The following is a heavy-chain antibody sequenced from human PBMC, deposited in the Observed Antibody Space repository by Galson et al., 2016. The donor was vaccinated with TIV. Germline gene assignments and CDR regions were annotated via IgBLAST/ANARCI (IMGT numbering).Heavy chain of an antibody. Sequence: SVKVSCKASGGTFNIHAISWVRQAPGQGLEWMGGILPIFGAATYAQKFQGRVTITADESTNTAYVELNSLTSEDTAVYYCARATNYYDNWFDPWGQGTLVTVSS. J-gene: IGHJ5*02. CDR2: ILPIFGAA. CDR1: GGTFNIHA. V-gene: IGHV1-69*13. D-gene: IGHD3-10*01. CDR3: ARATNYYDNWFDP.